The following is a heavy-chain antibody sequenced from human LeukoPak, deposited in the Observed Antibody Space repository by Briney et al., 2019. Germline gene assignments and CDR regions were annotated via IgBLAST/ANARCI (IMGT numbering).Heavy chain of an antibody. CDR1: GFTFSSYW. V-gene: IGHV3-23*01. D-gene: IGHD3-22*01. CDR2: ISGSGGST. Sequence: GGSLRLSCAASGFTFSSYWMSWVRQAPGKGLEWVSAISGSGGSTCYADSVKGRFTISRDNSKNTLYLQMNSLRAEDTAVYYCARRKITTGAFDIWGQGTMVTVSS. CDR3: ARRKITTGAFDI. J-gene: IGHJ3*02.